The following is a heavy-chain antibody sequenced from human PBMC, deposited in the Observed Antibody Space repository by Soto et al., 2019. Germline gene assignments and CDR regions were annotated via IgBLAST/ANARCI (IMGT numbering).Heavy chain of an antibody. J-gene: IGHJ4*01. Sequence: QVQLQETGPGLVQPSQPLSLTCTVSGGSISSGGYYWSWIRQHPGTGLESIGTISYSGSPYYSTSFRSLVTVSVDTSGNQFSLIVNTVNAAETAVGCCARGVLLWGQGALVTVSS. CDR1: GGSISSGGYY. CDR3: ARGVLL. D-gene: IGHD3-3*01. CDR2: ISYSGSP. V-gene: IGHV4-31*01.